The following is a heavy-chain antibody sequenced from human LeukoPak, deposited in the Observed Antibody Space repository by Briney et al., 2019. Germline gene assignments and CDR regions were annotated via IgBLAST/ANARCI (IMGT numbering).Heavy chain of an antibody. CDR2: IWYDGRTK. J-gene: IGHJ4*02. CDR3: AIEWGRIAVAGGPGY. Sequence: PGGSLRLSCAASGFTFSNYGMHWVRQAPGKGLEWVALIWYDGRTKFHADSVKGRFTISRDNSKNTLYLQMDSLRDEDTAVYYCAIEWGRIAVAGGPGYWGQGTRVTVSS. V-gene: IGHV3-33*01. CDR1: GFTFSNYG. D-gene: IGHD6-19*01.